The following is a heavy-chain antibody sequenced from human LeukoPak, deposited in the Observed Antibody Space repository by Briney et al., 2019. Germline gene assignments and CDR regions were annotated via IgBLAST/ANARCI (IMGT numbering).Heavy chain of an antibody. Sequence: GSSVKVSCKASGGTFSSYAISWVRQAPGQGLEWMGGIIPIFGTANYAQKFQGRVTITTDESTSTAYMELSSLRSEDTAVYYCARGPDVGSFYKVPFDYWGQGTLVTVSS. D-gene: IGHD1-26*01. CDR2: IIPIFGTA. CDR3: ARGPDVGSFYKVPFDY. V-gene: IGHV1-69*05. CDR1: GGTFSSYA. J-gene: IGHJ4*02.